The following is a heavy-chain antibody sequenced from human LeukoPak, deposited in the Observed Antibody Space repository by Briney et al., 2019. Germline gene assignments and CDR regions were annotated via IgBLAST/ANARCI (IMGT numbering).Heavy chain of an antibody. J-gene: IGHJ4*02. CDR1: GYTFTGYY. D-gene: IGHD6-19*01. CDR3: AREGQYSSGWSEFDY. V-gene: IGHV1-2*02. CDR2: INPNSGGT. Sequence: GASVKVSCKASGYTFTGYYMHWVRQAPGQGLAWMGWINPNSGGTNYAQKFQGRVTMTRDTSISTAYMELSRLRSDDTAVYYCAREGQYSSGWSEFDYWGQGTLVTVSS.